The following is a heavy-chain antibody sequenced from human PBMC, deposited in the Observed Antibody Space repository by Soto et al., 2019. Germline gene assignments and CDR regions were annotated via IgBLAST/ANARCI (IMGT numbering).Heavy chain of an antibody. V-gene: IGHV4-31*02. Sequence: VKXSQTLSLIXXXSXXSXXXXXXXXXWIRQHXGKGLEWIGYIFYSGSTYYNPFLRSRVTISADTSENQFSXXLSXXTAADTAVYFCARGYRQSGYSSSWVFDYWGQGTLVNVSS. J-gene: IGHJ4*02. CDR1: XXSXXXXXXX. CDR3: ARGYRQSGYSSSWVFDY. D-gene: IGHD6-13*01. CDR2: IFYSGST.